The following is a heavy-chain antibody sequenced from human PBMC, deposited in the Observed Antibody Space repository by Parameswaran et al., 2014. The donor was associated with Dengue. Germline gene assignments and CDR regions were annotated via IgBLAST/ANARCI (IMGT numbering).Heavy chain of an antibody. CDR2: INPSGGST. D-gene: IGHD3-3*01. Sequence: WVRQAPGQGLEWMGIINPSGGSTSYAQKFQGRVTMTRDTSTSTVYMELSSLRSEDTAVYYCARNTHYDFWSGYLDYWGQGTLVTVSS. J-gene: IGHJ4*02. CDR3: ARNTHYDFWSGYLDY. V-gene: IGHV1-46*01.